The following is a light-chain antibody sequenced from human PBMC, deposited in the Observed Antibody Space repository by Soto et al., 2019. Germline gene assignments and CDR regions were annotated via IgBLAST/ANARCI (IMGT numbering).Light chain of an antibody. CDR1: QSVTNSN. CDR2: GVS. CDR3: QQYSSWPLT. Sequence: EIVMTQSPATLSVSPGERATLSCRASQSVTNSNLAWYQQKLGQAPRLLIYGVSTRATGVPARFSGSGSGTEFTLTISSLQSEDFAVYYCQQYSSWPLTFGGGNKVEIK. J-gene: IGKJ4*01. V-gene: IGKV3-15*01.